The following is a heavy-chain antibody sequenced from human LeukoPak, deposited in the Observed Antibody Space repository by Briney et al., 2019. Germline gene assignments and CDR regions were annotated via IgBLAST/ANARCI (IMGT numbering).Heavy chain of an antibody. CDR2: IYTSGST. D-gene: IGHD6-19*01. CDR1: GGSISSYY. J-gene: IGHJ3*02. V-gene: IGHV4-4*07. Sequence: PSETLSLTCTVSGGSISSYYWSWIRQPAGKGLEWIGRIYTSGSTNYNPSLKSRVTISVDTSKNQFSLQLNSVTPEDTAVYYCARAGIQQWLVPDAFDIWGQGTMVTVSS. CDR3: ARAGIQQWLVPDAFDI.